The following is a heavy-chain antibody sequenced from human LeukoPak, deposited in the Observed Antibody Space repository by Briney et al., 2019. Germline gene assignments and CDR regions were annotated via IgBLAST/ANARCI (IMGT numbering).Heavy chain of an antibody. Sequence: GASVKVSCKASGYTFTGYYMHWVRQAPGQGLEWMGWINPNSGGTNYAQKFQGRVTMTRDTSISTAYMGLSRLRSDDTAVYYCARDRSFRDIVVVPAAAPGLYYYYYYYMDVWGKGTTVTVSS. CDR1: GYTFTGYY. CDR2: INPNSGGT. D-gene: IGHD2-2*01. J-gene: IGHJ6*03. V-gene: IGHV1-2*02. CDR3: ARDRSFRDIVVVPAAAPGLYYYYYYYMDV.